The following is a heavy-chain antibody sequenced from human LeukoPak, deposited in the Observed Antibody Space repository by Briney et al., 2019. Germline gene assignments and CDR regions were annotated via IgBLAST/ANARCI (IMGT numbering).Heavy chain of an antibody. CDR2: INHSGST. J-gene: IGHJ6*03. D-gene: IGHD4-17*01. CDR1: GGSFSGYY. CDR3: ARGRMVTTNYCMDV. Sequence: SETLSLTCAVYGGSFSGYYWSWIRQPPGKGLEWIGEINHSGSTNYNPSLKSRVTISVDTSKNQFSLKLSSVTAADTAVYYCARGRMVTTNYCMDVWGKGTTVTVSS. V-gene: IGHV4-34*01.